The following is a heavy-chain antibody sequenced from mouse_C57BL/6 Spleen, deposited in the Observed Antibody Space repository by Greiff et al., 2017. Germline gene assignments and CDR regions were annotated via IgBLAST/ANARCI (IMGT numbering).Heavy chain of an antibody. Sequence: QVQLQQSGPALVKPGASVKISCKASGYAFSSSWMNWVKQRPGKGLEWIGRMYPGDGDTNYNGKFKGKATLTADKSSSTAYMQLSSLTSEDSEVYSCESWSCGWYYDVWGKGTTLTVSS. CDR1: GYAFSSSW. V-gene: IGHV1-82*01. CDR2: MYPGDGDT. CDR3: ESWSCGWYYDV. J-gene: IGHJ1*03.